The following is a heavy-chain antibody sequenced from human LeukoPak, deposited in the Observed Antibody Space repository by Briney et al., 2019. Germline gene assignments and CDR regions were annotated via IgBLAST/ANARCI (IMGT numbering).Heavy chain of an antibody. CDR2: ITLSSSSI. CDR3: AREPSYTSSWHTSCDY. CDR1: GFNFNNYN. J-gene: IGHJ4*02. V-gene: IGHV3-48*01. Sequence: GGSLRLSCAASGFNFNNYNMNWVRQAPGKGLEWVSYITLSSSSIYYAVSVKGRFTISRDNAKSSLYLQMNSLRAEDTAVYYCAREPSYTSSWHTSCDYWGQGTLVTVSS. D-gene: IGHD6-13*01.